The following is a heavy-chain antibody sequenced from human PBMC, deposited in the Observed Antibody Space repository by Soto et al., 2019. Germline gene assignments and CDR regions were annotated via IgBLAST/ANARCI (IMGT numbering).Heavy chain of an antibody. CDR3: ARDDSSSRGVDY. CDR2: IWYDGSNK. D-gene: IGHD6-6*01. J-gene: IGHJ4*02. V-gene: IGHV3-33*01. CDR1: GFTFSSYG. Sequence: AGGSLRLSCAASGFTFSSYGMHWVRQAPGKGLEWVAVIWYDGSNKYYADSVKGRFTISRDNSKNTLYLQMNSLRAEDTAVYYCARDDSSSRGVDYWGQGTLVTVSS.